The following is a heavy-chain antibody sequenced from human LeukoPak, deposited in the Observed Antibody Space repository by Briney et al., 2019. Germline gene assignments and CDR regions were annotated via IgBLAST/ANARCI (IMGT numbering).Heavy chain of an antibody. Sequence: PGGSLRLSCAASGFTFSSYSMNWVRQAPGKGLEWVSYISSSSSTIYYADSVKGRLTISRDNAKNSLYLQMNSLRDEDTAVYYCANNNWNDYDYWGQGTLVTVSS. CDR2: ISSSSSTI. CDR3: ANNNWNDYDY. V-gene: IGHV3-48*02. CDR1: GFTFSSYS. D-gene: IGHD1-20*01. J-gene: IGHJ4*02.